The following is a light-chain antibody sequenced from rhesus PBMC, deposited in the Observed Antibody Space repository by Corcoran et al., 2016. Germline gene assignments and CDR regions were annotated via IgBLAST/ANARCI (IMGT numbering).Light chain of an antibody. V-gene: IGKV3-31*02. CDR1: QSVSSY. Sequence: EIAMTQSPATLSLSSGETATISCRTSQSVSSYLAWYQQKPGQAPRLLIYGASSRATGLPDRVSGSGAGTDFTLTISSLEPEDFAVYYCQEATNLWTFGQGTKVESK. CDR3: QEATNLWT. J-gene: IGKJ1*01. CDR2: GAS.